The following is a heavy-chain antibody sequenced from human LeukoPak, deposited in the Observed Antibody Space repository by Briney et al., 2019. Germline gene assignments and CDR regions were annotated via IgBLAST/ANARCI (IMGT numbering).Heavy chain of an antibody. J-gene: IGHJ4*02. V-gene: IGHV3-30-3*01. CDR1: GFTFSNYA. CDR2: MSYDGSNK. Sequence: PGRSLRLSCAASGFTFSNYAMHWVRQAPGKGLEWVALMSYDGSNKFYADSVKGRFTISRDNSKNTLYLQMNSLRAEDTAVYYCARGYGSGSYVFDYWGQGTLVTVSS. CDR3: ARGYGSGSYVFDY. D-gene: IGHD3-10*01.